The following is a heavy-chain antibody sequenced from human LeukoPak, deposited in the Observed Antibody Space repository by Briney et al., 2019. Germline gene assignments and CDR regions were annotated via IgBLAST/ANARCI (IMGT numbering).Heavy chain of an antibody. J-gene: IGHJ6*03. Sequence: ASVKVSCKASGYTFTSYYMHWVRQAPGQGLEWMGIINPSGGSTSYAQKFQGRVTMTRDTSTSTIYMELSSLRSEDTAVYYCARVAPRYCSGGSCYSDYYYYYMDVWGKATTVTVSS. CDR1: GYTFTSYY. D-gene: IGHD2-15*01. V-gene: IGHV1-46*01. CDR3: ARVAPRYCSGGSCYSDYYYYYMDV. CDR2: INPSGGST.